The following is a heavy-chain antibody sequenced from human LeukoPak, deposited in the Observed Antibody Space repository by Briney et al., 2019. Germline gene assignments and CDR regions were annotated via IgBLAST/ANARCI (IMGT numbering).Heavy chain of an antibody. J-gene: IGHJ4*02. Sequence: SLRLSCGASGFTFSNCAISWVRQAPGKGLEWVSGITNGGGNTNYADSVKVRFTISRDNAKNTLYLQMDSLRAEDTAIYYCAKGATSAYFSPLDSWGQGTLVTVSS. CDR3: AKGATSAYFSPLDS. CDR1: GFTFSNCA. D-gene: IGHD3-22*01. CDR2: ITNGGGNT. V-gene: IGHV3-23*01.